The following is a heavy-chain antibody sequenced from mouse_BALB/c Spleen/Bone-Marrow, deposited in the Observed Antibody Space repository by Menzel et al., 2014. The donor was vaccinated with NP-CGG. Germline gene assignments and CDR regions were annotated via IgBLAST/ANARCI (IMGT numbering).Heavy chain of an antibody. CDR1: GYTFTSYW. Sequence: VQLQQSGAELVKPGAPVKLSCKASGYTFTSYWMNWVRQRPGRGLEWIGRIDPSDSETHYNQKFKDKATLTVDKSSSTAYIQLSSLTSEDSAVYYCARGGYLFAYWGQGTLVTVPA. J-gene: IGHJ3*01. V-gene: IGHV1-69*02. CDR3: ARGGYLFAY. CDR2: IDPSDSET. D-gene: IGHD3-1*01.